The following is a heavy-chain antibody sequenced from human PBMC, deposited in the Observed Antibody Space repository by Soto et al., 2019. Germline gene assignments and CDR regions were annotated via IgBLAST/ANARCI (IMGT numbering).Heavy chain of an antibody. Sequence: EVQLVQSGAEVKKAGESLKISCQGSGYSFTNYWVGWVRQIPGRGLEWMGIIHPGDSDTRYSPFFQGQVTISADKSISTAHLQWSSLKASDTPRYYCARHNRYSSTWFEGRFDPWGQGTLVTVSS. CDR2: IHPGDSDT. V-gene: IGHV5-51*03. CDR3: ARHNRYSSTWFEGRFDP. D-gene: IGHD6-13*01. CDR1: GYSFTNYW. J-gene: IGHJ5*02.